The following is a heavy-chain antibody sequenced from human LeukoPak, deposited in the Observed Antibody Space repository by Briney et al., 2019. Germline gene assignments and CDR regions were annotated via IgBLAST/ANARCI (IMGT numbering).Heavy chain of an antibody. CDR1: GFTFGDYA. CDR2: ISSEAFGGTG. V-gene: IGHV3-49*04. Sequence: PGGSLKLSCTGSGFTFGDYAMGWVRQAAGKGLEWLGFISSEAFGGTGDYAASVKTSFTISRDDSRGIAYLQMSSLKAEDPAVYYCTKDLEQHYGLISWGQGTLVTVSS. D-gene: IGHD1/OR15-1a*01. CDR3: TKDLEQHYGLIS. J-gene: IGHJ5*02.